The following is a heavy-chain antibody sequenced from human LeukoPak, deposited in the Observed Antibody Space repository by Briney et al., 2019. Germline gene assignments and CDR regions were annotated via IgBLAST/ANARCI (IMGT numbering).Heavy chain of an antibody. D-gene: IGHD6-19*01. V-gene: IGHV3-15*01. CDR1: GFTFSNAW. Sequence: KTGGSLRLSCAAPGFTFSNAWVSWVRQAPGKGLEWVGRIKSKADGGTTEYAAPVKGRFTISRDDSKNTLYLQMNSLKTEDTAVYYCTTPRREIAVAGGDYWGQGTLVTVSS. CDR3: TTPRREIAVAGGDY. J-gene: IGHJ4*02. CDR2: IKSKADGGTT.